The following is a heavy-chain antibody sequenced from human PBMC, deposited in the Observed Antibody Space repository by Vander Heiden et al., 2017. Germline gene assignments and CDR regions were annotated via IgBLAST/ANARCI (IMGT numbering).Heavy chain of an antibody. Sequence: EVQLVESGGGLVQHGRSLRLSCAASGFPFDDYAMHWVRQAPGKCLEWVSGISWNSGSIGYADSVKGRCTISRDNAKNSLYLQRKSLRAEETALYYCAKEGIYISSWDWALGYFDLWGRGTLVTVYS. V-gene: IGHV3-9*01. D-gene: IGHD6-13*01. CDR2: ISWNSGSI. J-gene: IGHJ2*01. CDR3: AKEGIYISSWDWALGYFDL. CDR1: GFPFDDYA.